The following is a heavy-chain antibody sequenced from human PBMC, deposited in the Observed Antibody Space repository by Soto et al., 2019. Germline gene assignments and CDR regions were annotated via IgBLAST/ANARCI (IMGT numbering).Heavy chain of an antibody. CDR1: GGTFSSYA. V-gene: IGHV1-69*01. Sequence: QVQLVQYGAEVKKPGSSVKVSCKASGGTFSSYAISWVRQAPGQGLEWMGGIIPIFVTANYAQKFQGRVTITPEESTSTAKMQLSSLRSEDTAVYYCARVRDYYYSEEIGAPAFDIWGQGTMVTVSS. D-gene: IGHD3-22*01. CDR3: ARVRDYYYSEEIGAPAFDI. CDR2: IIPIFVTA. J-gene: IGHJ3*02.